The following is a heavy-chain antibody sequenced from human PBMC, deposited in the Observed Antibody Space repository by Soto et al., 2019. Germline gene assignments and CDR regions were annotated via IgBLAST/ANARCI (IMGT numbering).Heavy chain of an antibody. CDR1: GLTFSSYW. V-gene: IGHV3-74*01. D-gene: IGHD5-18*01. CDR2: INSDGSST. CDR3: ARERRDGYNRFFDY. J-gene: IGHJ4*02. Sequence: LRLSCAASGLTFSSYWMHWVRQAPGKGLVWVSRINSDGSSTSYADSVKGRFTMSRDNAKNTLYLQMNSLRAEDTAVFYCARERRDGYNRFFDYRGQGTLVTVSS.